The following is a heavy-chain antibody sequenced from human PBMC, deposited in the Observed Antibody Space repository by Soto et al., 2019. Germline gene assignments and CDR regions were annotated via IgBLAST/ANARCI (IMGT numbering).Heavy chain of an antibody. CDR1: GFTFGIYA. CDR3: ARVAPEYSSTPRRFDF. D-gene: IGHD6-13*01. CDR2: ISGSGGSI. V-gene: IGHV3-23*01. Sequence: GGSLRLSCAASGFTFGIYAMSWVRQAPGKGLEWVSSISGSGGSIYYAHSVKGRFTISRDKPKNTLDLQMNSLRAEDTAVYHCARVAPEYSSTPRRFDFWGQGTLVTVSS. J-gene: IGHJ4*02.